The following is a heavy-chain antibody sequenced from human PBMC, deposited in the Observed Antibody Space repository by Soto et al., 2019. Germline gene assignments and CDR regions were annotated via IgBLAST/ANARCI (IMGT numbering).Heavy chain of an antibody. CDR2: LNPNSGGT. J-gene: IGHJ6*02. CDR1: GYTYTGYY. D-gene: IGHD3-10*02. CDR3: AREEKELFRGGDYYYVMDV. V-gene: IGHV1-2*02. Sequence: ASVKVSCKASGYTYTGYYMPWVRRAPVQGLEWMGWLNPNSGGTNYAQKFQGRVTMTRDTSISTAYMELSRLRSDDTAVYYCAREEKELFRGGDYYYVMDVCGQGTTVTVS.